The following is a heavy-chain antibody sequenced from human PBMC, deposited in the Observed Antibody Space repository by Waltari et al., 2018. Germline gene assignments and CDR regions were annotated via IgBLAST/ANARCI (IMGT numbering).Heavy chain of an antibody. D-gene: IGHD6-6*01. CDR3: ARPSVAARLGSLDY. V-gene: IGHV4-34*01. Sequence: QVHLPQWGAGLLKPSETLSLTCDVSRGSFSSYHWTWVLHAPGKGREWIGETDHRVRATYKPNLEGRVTISVATPNNHCSLNLTSVTAADTAVYYCARPSVAARLGSLDYWGQG. J-gene: IGHJ4*02. CDR2: TDHRVRA. CDR1: RGSFSSYH.